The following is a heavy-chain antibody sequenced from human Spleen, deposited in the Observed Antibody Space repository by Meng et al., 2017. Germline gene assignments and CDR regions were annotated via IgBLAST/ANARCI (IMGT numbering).Heavy chain of an antibody. CDR2: INPSGGST. V-gene: IGHV1-46*01. CDR1: GDTFRRFV. J-gene: IGHJ4*02. Sequence: ASVKVSCKASGDTFRRFVFTWVRQAPGQGLEWMGIINPSGGSTSYAQKFQGRVTMTRDTSTSTVYMELSSLRSEDTAMYYCARDSRYYYESSGFIDFWGQGTLVTVSS. CDR3: ARDSRYYYESSGFIDF. D-gene: IGHD3-22*01.